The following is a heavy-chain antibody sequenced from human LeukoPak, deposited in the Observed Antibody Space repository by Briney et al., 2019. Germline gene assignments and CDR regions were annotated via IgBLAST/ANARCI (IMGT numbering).Heavy chain of an antibody. J-gene: IGHJ4*02. V-gene: IGHV3-30*18. D-gene: IGHD1-26*01. CDR3: AKIGTRIVGATFYFDY. CDR2: ISYDGSNK. Sequence: GGSLRLSCAASGFTFSSYGMHWVRQAPGKGLEWVAVISYDGSNKYYADSVKGRFTISRDNSKNTLYLQMNSLRAEDTAVYYCAKIGTRIVGATFYFDYWGQGTLVTVSS. CDR1: GFTFSSYG.